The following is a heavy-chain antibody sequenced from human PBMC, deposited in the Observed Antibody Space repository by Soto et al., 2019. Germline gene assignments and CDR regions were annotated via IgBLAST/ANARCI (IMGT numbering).Heavy chain of an antibody. CDR1: GFIVNNYI. J-gene: IGHJ4*02. CDR3: ARDRYSSGWIDGY. Sequence: GGSLRLSCASAGFIVNNYIMSWVRQAPGTGLEWVSSISGSGGSTYYADSVRGRFTISRDNAKNSLYLQMNSLRAEDTVVYYCARDRYSSGWIDGYWGQGTLVTVSS. D-gene: IGHD6-19*01. V-gene: IGHV3-23*01. CDR2: ISGSGGST.